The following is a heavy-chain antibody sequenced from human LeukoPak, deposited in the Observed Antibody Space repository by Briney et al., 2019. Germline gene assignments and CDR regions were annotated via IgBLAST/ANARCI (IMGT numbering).Heavy chain of an antibody. CDR3: AKDLNYGDGRWEFDP. D-gene: IGHD4-17*01. CDR1: GFTFGGFT. Sequence: AGGSLRLSCAASGFTFGGFTMAWARQTPRKGLEWLSGILADADGGRTYYADSVKGRFTISRDNSKNTLYLQMNNLRADDTAVYFCAKDLNYGDGRWEFDPWGQGTLVTV. J-gene: IGHJ5*02. CDR2: ILADADGGRT. V-gene: IGHV3-23*01.